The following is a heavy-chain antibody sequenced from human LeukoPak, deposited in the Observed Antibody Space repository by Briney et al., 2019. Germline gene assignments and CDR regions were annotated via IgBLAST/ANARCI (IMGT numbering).Heavy chain of an antibody. CDR3: AKGGMLGSGYDYGD. CDR1: GFTVSSNY. J-gene: IGHJ4*02. D-gene: IGHD5-12*01. Sequence: GGYLRLSCAASGFTVSSNYMSWVRQAPGKGLVWVSVIYSGSSTYDANAVKRRFNSTRDNTKNTLYLQMNSLRAEDTAEYYCAKGGMLGSGYDYGDWGQGTLVTVSS. CDR2: IYSGSST. V-gene: IGHV3-66*01.